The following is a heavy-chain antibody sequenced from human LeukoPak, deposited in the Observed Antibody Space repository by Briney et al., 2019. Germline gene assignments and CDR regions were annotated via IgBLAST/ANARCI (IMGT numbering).Heavy chain of an antibody. V-gene: IGHV3-48*01. J-gene: IGHJ5*02. CDR2: ISSSSSTI. D-gene: IGHD7-27*01. CDR3: ARVSGLNWFDP. Sequence: TGGSLRLSCAASGFTYSGYSMNWVRQAPGKGLEWVSYISSSSSTIYYADSVKGRFTISRDNAKNSLYLEMNSLRAEDTAVYYCARVSGLNWFDPWGQGPLVTVSS. CDR1: GFTYSGYS.